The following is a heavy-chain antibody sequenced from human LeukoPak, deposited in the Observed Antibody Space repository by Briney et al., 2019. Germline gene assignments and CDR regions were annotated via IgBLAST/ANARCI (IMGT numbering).Heavy chain of an antibody. CDR1: GFTFSSYA. D-gene: IGHD6-13*01. V-gene: IGHV3-21*01. CDR3: ARQSSGIAATDKIDY. J-gene: IGHJ4*02. CDR2: FTSMSRTI. Sequence: GGSLRLSCAASGFTFSSYAMTWVRQAPGKGLEWVSSFTSMSRTIYYADSVKGRFTISRDDAKKSLYLQMNSLRVEDTAIYYCARQSSGIAATDKIDYGGQGTRVTVPS.